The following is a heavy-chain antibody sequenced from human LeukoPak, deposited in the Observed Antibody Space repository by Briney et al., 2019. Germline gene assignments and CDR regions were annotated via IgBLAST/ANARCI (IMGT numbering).Heavy chain of an antibody. CDR3: ARWRTARTGFDY. D-gene: IGHD3/OR15-3a*01. CDR1: GGSISSSSYY. J-gene: IGHJ4*02. V-gene: IGHV4-39*01. Sequence: SETLSLTCTVSGGSISSSSYYWGWIRQPPGKGLEWIGSIYYSGSPYYNPSLKSRVTISVDTSKNQFSLKVISVTAADTAVYYCARWRTARTGFDYWGQGTLVTVSS. CDR2: IYYSGSP.